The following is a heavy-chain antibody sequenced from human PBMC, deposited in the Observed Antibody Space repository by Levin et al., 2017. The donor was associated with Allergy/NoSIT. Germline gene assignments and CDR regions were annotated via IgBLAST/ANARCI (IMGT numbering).Heavy chain of an antibody. V-gene: IGHV3-49*03. CDR1: GFTFGDYA. CDR3: TRGNSYDSSRVDY. CDR2: IRSKAYGGTT. J-gene: IGHJ4*02. Sequence: PGGSLRLSCTASGFTFGDYAMSWFRQAPGKGLEWVGFIRSKAYGGTTEYAASVKGRFTISRDDSKSIAYLQMNSLKTEDTAVYYCTRGNSYDSSRVDYWGQGTLVTVSS. D-gene: IGHD3-22*01.